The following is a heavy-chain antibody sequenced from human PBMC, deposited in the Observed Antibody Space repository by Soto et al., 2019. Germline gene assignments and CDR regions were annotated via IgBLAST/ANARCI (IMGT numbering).Heavy chain of an antibody. J-gene: IGHJ6*02. CDR1: GGSISSGDYY. CDR3: ARDYQLRFLEEYYYYGMDV. Sequence: SETLSLTCTVSGGSISSGDYYWSWIRQPPGKGLEWIGYTYYSGSTYYNPSLKSRVTISVDTSKNQFSLKLSSVTAADTAVYYCARDYQLRFLEEYYYYGMDVWGQGTTVTVSS. CDR2: TYYSGST. D-gene: IGHD3-3*01. V-gene: IGHV4-30-4*01.